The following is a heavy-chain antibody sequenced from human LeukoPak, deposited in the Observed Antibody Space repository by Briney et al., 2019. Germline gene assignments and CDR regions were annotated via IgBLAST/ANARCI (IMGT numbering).Heavy chain of an antibody. CDR3: ARRTGADFSGYYDY. V-gene: IGHV3-33*01. CDR1: GFTFSSHG. CDR2: ISYNGNNR. D-gene: IGHD3-22*01. Sequence: GGSLRLSCAASGFTFSSHGMHWVRQAPGKGLECATFISYNGNNRYYADSVKGRFTISRDNSKNTLSLQMDTLRDEDSGVYYCARRTGADFSGYYDYWGQGTLVTVSS. J-gene: IGHJ4*02.